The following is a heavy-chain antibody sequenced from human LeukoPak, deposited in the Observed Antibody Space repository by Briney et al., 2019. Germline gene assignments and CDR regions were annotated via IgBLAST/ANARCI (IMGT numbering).Heavy chain of an antibody. CDR2: ISWNSGSI. CDR1: GFTFDDYA. V-gene: IGHV3-9*01. J-gene: IGHJ4*02. Sequence: GGSLRLSCAASGFTFDDYAMHWVRQAPGKGLEWVSGISWNSGSIGYADSVKGRFTISRDNSKNTLYLQMNSLRAEDTAVYYCAKAKGDSFDYWGQGTLVTVSS. CDR3: AKAKGDSFDY. D-gene: IGHD3-16*01.